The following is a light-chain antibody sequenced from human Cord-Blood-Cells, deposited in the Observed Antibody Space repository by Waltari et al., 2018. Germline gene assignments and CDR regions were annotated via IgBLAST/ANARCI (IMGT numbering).Light chain of an antibody. CDR3: QQSYSTPPWT. CDR2: AAS. CDR1: QSISSY. Sequence: DTKMPQSPSYLSASVGYRVTITCRVSQSISSYLTWYQQKPGKAPKLLIYAASSLQSGVPSRFSGSGSGTDFTLTISSLQPEDFATYYCQQSYSTPPWTFGQGTKVEIK. V-gene: IGKV1-39*01. J-gene: IGKJ1*01.